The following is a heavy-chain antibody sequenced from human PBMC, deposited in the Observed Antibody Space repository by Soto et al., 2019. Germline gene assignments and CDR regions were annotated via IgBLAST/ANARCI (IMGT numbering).Heavy chain of an antibody. D-gene: IGHD6-6*01. CDR3: ARDSASYSSSSGSYWYFDL. CDR2: ISSGSATI. J-gene: IGHJ2*01. CDR1: GFTFSSYS. Sequence: EVQLVESGGGLVPPGGSLRLSCAASGFTFSSYSMNWVRQAPGKGLEWVSYISSGSATIYYADSVKGRFTISRENAKNSLYLQLNSLRDEDTAVYYCARDSASYSSSSGSYWYFDLWGRGTLVTVSS. V-gene: IGHV3-48*02.